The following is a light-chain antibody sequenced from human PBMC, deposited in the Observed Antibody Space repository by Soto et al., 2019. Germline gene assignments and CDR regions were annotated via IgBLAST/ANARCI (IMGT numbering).Light chain of an antibody. V-gene: IGKV3-15*01. CDR2: TTS. CDR3: QKYNNWPDS. CDR1: QSVGRN. Sequence: QSPGTLSVSPGERVTLSCRPSQSVGRNLAWYQQKPGQAPRLLIYTTSTRAPGIPARFSGSGSGTEFTLTISSLQSEDVEVYYCQKYNNWPDSFGGGTKVEIK. J-gene: IGKJ4*01.